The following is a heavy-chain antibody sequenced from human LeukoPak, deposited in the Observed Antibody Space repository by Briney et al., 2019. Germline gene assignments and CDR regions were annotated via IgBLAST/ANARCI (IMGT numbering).Heavy chain of an antibody. Sequence: GESLKISCQTSGFSFTDYWVGWVRQMSGKGLEWMGIIYPRDSDVKYNPSFQGQVTISADRSISTAYLHWSSLKASDTAMYYCAKLNTGRDTAPWYFDLWGRGTLVTVSS. J-gene: IGHJ2*01. CDR3: AKLNTGRDTAPWYFDL. D-gene: IGHD1-1*01. CDR1: GFSFTDYW. CDR2: IYPRDSDV. V-gene: IGHV5-51*01.